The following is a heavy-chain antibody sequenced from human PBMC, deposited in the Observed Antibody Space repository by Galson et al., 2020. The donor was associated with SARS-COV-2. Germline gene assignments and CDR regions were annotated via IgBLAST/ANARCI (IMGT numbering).Heavy chain of an antibody. Sequence: TGGSLRLSCAASGFTFSSYAMSWVRQAPGRGLEWVSTITTSGTSTYYADSVKRRFTISRDNSKNTLYLQMNSLRAEDTAVYYCAKAGVPAAVKWFDPWGQGTLVTVSS. CDR2: ITTSGTST. V-gene: IGHV3-23*01. CDR3: AKAGVPAAVKWFDP. CDR1: GFTFSSYA. D-gene: IGHD2-2*01. J-gene: IGHJ5*02.